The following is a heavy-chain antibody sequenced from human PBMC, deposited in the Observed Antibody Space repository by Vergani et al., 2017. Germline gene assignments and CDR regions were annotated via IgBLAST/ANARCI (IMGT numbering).Heavy chain of an antibody. J-gene: IGHJ6*03. CDR3: ARDSNTYDFWSGYYPRNYYYYYMDV. CDR1: GFTVSSNY. V-gene: IGHV3-74*01. CDR2: INSDGSST. D-gene: IGHD3-3*01. Sequence: EVQLVESGGGLVQPGGSLRLSCAASGFTVSSNYMSWVRQAPGKGLEWVSRINSDGSSTSYADSVKGRFTISRDNAKNTLYLQMNSLRAEDTAVYYCARDSNTYDFWSGYYPRNYYYYYMDVWGKGTTVTVSS.